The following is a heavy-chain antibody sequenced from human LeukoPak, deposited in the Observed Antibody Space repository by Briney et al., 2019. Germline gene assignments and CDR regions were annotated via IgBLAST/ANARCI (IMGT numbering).Heavy chain of an antibody. CDR1: GFTFSDYA. CDR2: IRGTGGTT. V-gene: IGHV3-23*01. Sequence: GGSLRLSCGASGFTFSDYALIWLPQAPGKGLEWISAIRGTGGTTYYADSVKGRCTISRDNSRNMVYLQMNSLRAEDTALYFCGKDPNGDYVGAFDFWGPGTMVTVSS. D-gene: IGHD4-17*01. J-gene: IGHJ3*01. CDR3: GKDPNGDYVGAFDF.